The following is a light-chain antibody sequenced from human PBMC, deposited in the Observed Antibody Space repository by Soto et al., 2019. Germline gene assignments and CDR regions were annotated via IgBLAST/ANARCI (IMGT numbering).Light chain of an antibody. CDR1: QSVSSK. V-gene: IGKV3-15*01. Sequence: EIVMTQSPATLSLSPGQRATLSCRASQSVSSKLAWYQQRPGQAPRLLIYSASTRATGIPARFSGSGSGTEFTLTISSLQPDDFATYYCQQYNTYSWTFGQGTKVDIK. CDR3: QQYNTYSWT. CDR2: SAS. J-gene: IGKJ1*01.